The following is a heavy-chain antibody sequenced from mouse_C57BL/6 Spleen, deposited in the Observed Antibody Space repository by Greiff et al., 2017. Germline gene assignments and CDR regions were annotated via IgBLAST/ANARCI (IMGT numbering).Heavy chain of an antibody. CDR3: ARPFYYGSSFDY. CDR1: GYTFTSYW. CDR2: IDPSDSYT. V-gene: IGHV1-59*01. Sequence: QVQLQQPGAELVRPGTSVKLSCKASGYTFTSYWMHWVKQRPGQGLEWIGVIDPSDSYTNYNQKFKGKATLTVDTSSSTAYMQRSSLTSEDSAVYYCARPFYYGSSFDYWGQGTTLTVSS. D-gene: IGHD1-1*01. J-gene: IGHJ2*01.